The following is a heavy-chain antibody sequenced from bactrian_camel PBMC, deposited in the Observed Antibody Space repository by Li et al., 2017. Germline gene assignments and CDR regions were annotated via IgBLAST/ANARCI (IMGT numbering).Heavy chain of an antibody. V-gene: IGHV3S55*01. D-gene: IGHD7*01. Sequence: HVQLVESGGGSVQAGGSLELSCTAHNYNIRTCAMGWYRQAPGKERGGVAHIGRYDEPTYTDAVKGRFTISRDNAKNTLYLQMNSLKPEDTAMYYCAARAALYGGCLRKDRFPYWGQGTQVTVS. CDR2: IGRYDEP. J-gene: IGHJ4*01. CDR1: NYNIRTCA. CDR3: AARAALYGGCLRKDRFPY.